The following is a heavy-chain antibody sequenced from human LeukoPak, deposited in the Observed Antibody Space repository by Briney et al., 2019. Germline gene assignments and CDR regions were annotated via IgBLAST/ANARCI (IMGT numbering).Heavy chain of an antibody. J-gene: IGHJ5*02. CDR2: LYYSGST. D-gene: IGHD6-19*01. V-gene: IGHV4-59*01. CDR1: GRLSSGYY. CDR3: ARSSSSGWGFRFDP. Sequence: PAETLSLICAVYGRLSSGYYWSWLRPPPGKGLEWLGYLYYSGSTNYNPSLKSRVTISVDTSKNQFSLKLSSVTAADTAVYYCARSSSSGWGFRFDPWGQGTLVTVSS.